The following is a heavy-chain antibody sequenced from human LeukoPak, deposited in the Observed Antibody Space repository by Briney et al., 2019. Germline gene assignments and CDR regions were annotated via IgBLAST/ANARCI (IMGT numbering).Heavy chain of an antibody. Sequence: GGSLRLSCAASGFTFSSYAMNWVRQAPGKGLEWVSGISNGGSTYYADSVKGRFTISRGYFQNTLYLQMNSLRAEDTAVYYCAKETSSSFDYWGQGTLVTVSS. CDR1: GFTFSSYA. CDR3: AKETSSSFDY. J-gene: IGHJ4*02. D-gene: IGHD6-6*01. CDR2: ISNGGST. V-gene: IGHV3-23*01.